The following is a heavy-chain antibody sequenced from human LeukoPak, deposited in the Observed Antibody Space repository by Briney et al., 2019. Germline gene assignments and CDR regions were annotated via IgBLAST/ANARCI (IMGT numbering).Heavy chain of an antibody. J-gene: IGHJ5*01. CDR2: IRDSGAT. Sequence: GGSLRLSCAVSGFSVSNYYMNWVRQAPGKGLEWVSLIRDSGATFYADSVKGRFTIPRDNSKNTIYLQMNRLRVEDTAVYFCARDRAVTQVWVEFDSWGQGTQVIVSS. CDR1: GFSVSNYY. V-gene: IGHV3-66*03. D-gene: IGHD3-16*01. CDR3: ARDRAVTQVWVEFDS.